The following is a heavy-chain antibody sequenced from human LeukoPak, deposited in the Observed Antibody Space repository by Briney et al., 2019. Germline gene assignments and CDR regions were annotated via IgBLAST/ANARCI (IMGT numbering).Heavy chain of an antibody. CDR3: ARVSKYSSSWYFDY. J-gene: IGHJ4*02. D-gene: IGHD6-13*01. CDR2: IIPILGIA. Sequence: ASVKVSCKASGGTFSSYAIRWVRQAPGQGLEWMGRIIPILGIANYAQKFQGRVTITADKSTSTAYMELSSLRSEDTAVYYCARVSKYSSSWYFDYWGQGTLVTVSS. V-gene: IGHV1-69*04. CDR1: GGTFSSYA.